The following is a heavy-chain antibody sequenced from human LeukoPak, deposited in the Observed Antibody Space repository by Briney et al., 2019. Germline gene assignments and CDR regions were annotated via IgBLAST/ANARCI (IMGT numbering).Heavy chain of an antibody. CDR2: IKSKTDGGTT. V-gene: IGHV3-15*01. Sequence: PGGSLRHSSAASGFTFSNAWMSWVRQAPGKGLEWVGRIKSKTDGGTTDYAAPVKGRFTISRDDSKNTLYLQMNSLKTEDTAVYYCTTDLEQPPYFDYFYYYGMDHLGPGTTLTVSS. CDR3: TTDLEQPPYFDYFYYYGMDH. CDR1: GFTFSNAW. D-gene: IGHD3-9*01. J-gene: IGHJ6*02.